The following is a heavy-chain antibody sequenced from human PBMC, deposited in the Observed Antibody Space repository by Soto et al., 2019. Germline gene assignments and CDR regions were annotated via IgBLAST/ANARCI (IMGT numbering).Heavy chain of an antibody. J-gene: IGHJ6*02. D-gene: IGHD6-6*01. CDR3: ARGIAARPIFLYGMDV. Sequence: GGSLRLSCAASGFTFSDYYMSWIRQAPGKGLEWVSYISSSSSYTNYADSVKGRFTISRDNAKNSLYLQMNSLRAEDTAVYYCARGIAARPIFLYGMDVWGQGTTVTVSS. V-gene: IGHV3-11*06. CDR1: GFTFSDYY. CDR2: ISSSSSYT.